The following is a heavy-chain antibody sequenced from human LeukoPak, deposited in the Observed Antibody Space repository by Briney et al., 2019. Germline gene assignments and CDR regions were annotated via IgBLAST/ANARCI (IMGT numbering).Heavy chain of an antibody. CDR2: INHSGST. V-gene: IGHV4-30-2*01. CDR3: ARGPSTDYDFWSGYSRGYYFDY. D-gene: IGHD3-3*01. Sequence: SQTLSLTCTVSGGSISSGGYYWSWIRQPPGKGLEWIGEINHSGSTNYNPSLKSRVTISVDTSKNQFSLKLSSVTAADTAVYYCARGPSTDYDFWSGYSRGYYFDYWGQGTLVTVSS. J-gene: IGHJ4*02. CDR1: GGSISSGGYY.